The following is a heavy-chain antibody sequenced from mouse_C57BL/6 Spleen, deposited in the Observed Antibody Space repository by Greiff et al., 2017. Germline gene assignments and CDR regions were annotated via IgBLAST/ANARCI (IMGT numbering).Heavy chain of an antibody. CDR1: GFSLSTFGMG. CDR3: ARMRTMVTTKSFDV. V-gene: IGHV8-8*01. CDR2: IWWDDDK. Sequence: QVTLKESGPGILQPSQTLSLTCSFSGFSLSTFGMGVGWIRQPSGKGLEWLAHIWWDDDKYYNPALKSRLTISKDTSKNQVFLKIANVDTADTATYYCARMRTMVTTKSFDVWGTGTTVTVSS. D-gene: IGHD2-2*01. J-gene: IGHJ1*03.